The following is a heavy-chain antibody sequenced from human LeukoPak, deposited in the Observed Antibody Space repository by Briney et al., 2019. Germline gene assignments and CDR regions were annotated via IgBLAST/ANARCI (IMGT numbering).Heavy chain of an antibody. CDR3: AREDCGGDCSNYWYFDL. J-gene: IGHJ2*01. Sequence: GGSLRLSCAASGFTFSSYAMSWVRQAPGKGLEWVSAISGSGGSTYYADSVKGRFTISRDNSKNTVYLQMNSLRAEDTAVYYCAREDCGGDCSNYWYFDLWGRGTLVTVSS. V-gene: IGHV3-23*01. CDR2: ISGSGGST. D-gene: IGHD2-21*02. CDR1: GFTFSSYA.